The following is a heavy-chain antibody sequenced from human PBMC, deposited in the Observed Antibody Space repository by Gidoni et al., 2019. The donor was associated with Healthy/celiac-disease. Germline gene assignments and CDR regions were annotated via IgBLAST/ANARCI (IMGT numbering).Heavy chain of an antibody. CDR2: ISSSSSYI. Sequence: EVQLVTSGGGLVKPGGSLRLSWAASGFTFSSYSMNWVRQAPGKGLESFSSISSSSSYIYYADSVKGRFTISRDNAKNSLYLQMNSLRAEDTAVYYCARDDGLIATATDYWGQGTLVTVSS. V-gene: IGHV3-21*01. CDR1: GFTFSSYS. CDR3: ARDDGLIATATDY. J-gene: IGHJ4*02. D-gene: IGHD2-21*01.